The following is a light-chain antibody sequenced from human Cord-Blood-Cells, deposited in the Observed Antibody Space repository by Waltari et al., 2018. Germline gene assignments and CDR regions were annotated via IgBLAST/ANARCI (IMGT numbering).Light chain of an antibody. V-gene: IGLV3-19*01. J-gene: IGLJ1*01. CDR1: SLSSYY. CDR2: GKN. CDR3: NSRDSSCNYV. Sequence: SSELTQDPAVSVALGQTVRITCQGDSLSSYYASWYQQKPGQAPVLVIYGKNNRPSGIPDRFSGSSSGNTASLTITGAQAEDEADYYCNSRDSSCNYVFGTGTKVTVL.